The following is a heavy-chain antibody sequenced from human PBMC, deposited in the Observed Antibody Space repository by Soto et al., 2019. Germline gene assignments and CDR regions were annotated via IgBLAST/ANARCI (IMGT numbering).Heavy chain of an antibody. CDR3: ARGARGDIVVVPAALEFDY. J-gene: IGHJ4*02. CDR1: GFTFSSYG. Sequence: GGSLRLSCAASGFTFSSYGMHWVRQAPGKGLEWVAVIWYDGSNKYYADSVKGRFTISRDNSKNTLYLQMNSLRAEDTAVYYCARGARGDIVVVPAALEFDYWGQGTLVTVSS. V-gene: IGHV3-33*01. D-gene: IGHD2-2*01. CDR2: IWYDGSNK.